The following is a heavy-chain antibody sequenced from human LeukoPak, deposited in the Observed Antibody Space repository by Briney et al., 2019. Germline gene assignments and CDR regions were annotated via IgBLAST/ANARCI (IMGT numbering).Heavy chain of an antibody. CDR3: ARVRYRLAETYIDY. Sequence: RRASVKVSCKASGYIFTGYYMHSVRQAPGQGLEWMGWINPNSGDTNYAQTCQGRVTMTRDTSISTADMELSRLRSDDTAVYYCARVRYRLAETYIDYWGQGTLVTVSS. CDR2: INPNSGDT. J-gene: IGHJ4*02. V-gene: IGHV1-2*02. CDR1: GYIFTGYY. D-gene: IGHD3-16*01.